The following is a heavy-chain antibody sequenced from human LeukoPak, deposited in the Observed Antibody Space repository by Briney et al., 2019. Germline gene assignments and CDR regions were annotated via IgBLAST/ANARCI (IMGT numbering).Heavy chain of an antibody. CDR2: ISAYNGNT. CDR1: GYTFTSYG. D-gene: IGHD3-10*01. CDR3: ARDPPGSGSYYISPYYYYYYGMDV. J-gene: IGHJ6*02. V-gene: IGHV1-18*01. Sequence: ASAKVSCKASGYTFTSYGISWVRQAPGQGLEWMGWISAYNGNTNYAQKLQGRVTMTTDTSTSTAYMELRSLRSDDTAVYYCARDPPGSGSYYISPYYYYYYGMDVWGQGTTVTVSS.